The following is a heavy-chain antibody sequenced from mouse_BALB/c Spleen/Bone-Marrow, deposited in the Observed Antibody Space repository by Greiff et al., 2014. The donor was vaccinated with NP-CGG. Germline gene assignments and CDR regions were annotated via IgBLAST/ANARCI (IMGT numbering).Heavy chain of an antibody. CDR3: AREGGYYDAMDY. J-gene: IGHJ4*01. CDR1: RYTFTDYN. CDR2: IYPYKGAN. Sequence: VQLQQSGPDLAKPGASVKISCKASRYTFTDYNIPWVKESHGKSLEWIGYIYPYKGANGYNQKFKSKATLTVDIYSSTAYMERRSLTSEDSAVYYGAREGGYYDAMDYWGQGTTVTVSS. V-gene: IGHV1S29*02.